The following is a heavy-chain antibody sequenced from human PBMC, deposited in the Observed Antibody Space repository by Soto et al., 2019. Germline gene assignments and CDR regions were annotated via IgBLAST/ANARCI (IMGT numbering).Heavy chain of an antibody. J-gene: IGHJ5*02. CDR2: ISYDGSNK. Sequence: QVQLVESGGGVVQPGRSLRLSCAASGFTFSSYAMHWVRQAPGKGLEWVAVISYDGSNKYYADSVKGRFTISRDNSKNTLYLQMNSLRAEDTAVYYCAGGDSSSSSDLRFDPWGQGTLVTVSS. V-gene: IGHV3-30-3*01. D-gene: IGHD6-6*01. CDR3: AGGDSSSSSDLRFDP. CDR1: GFTFSSYA.